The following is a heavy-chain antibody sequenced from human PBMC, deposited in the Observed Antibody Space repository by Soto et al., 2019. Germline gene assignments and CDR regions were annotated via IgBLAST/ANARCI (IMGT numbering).Heavy chain of an antibody. D-gene: IGHD2-8*01. CDR3: AREKVSNGFPPHLGPYRARPV. Sequence: PSETLSLTCTVSGGSISSGGYCWSWIRQHPGKGLEWIGYIYYSGSTYYNPSLKSRVTISVDTSKNQFSLKLSSVTAADNAVYYCAREKVSNGFPPHLGPYRARPVWXKGTTVPVSP. J-gene: IGHJ6*04. CDR2: IYYSGST. V-gene: IGHV4-31*03. CDR1: GGSISSGGYC.